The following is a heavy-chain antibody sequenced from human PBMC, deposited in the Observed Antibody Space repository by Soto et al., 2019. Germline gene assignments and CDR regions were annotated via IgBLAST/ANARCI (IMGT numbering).Heavy chain of an antibody. D-gene: IGHD1-26*01. Sequence: EVQLVESGGDLVQPGGSLRLSCVASGFTFSSYDMQWVRQVTGKGLEWVSSIGKGGDTYYADSVKGRFTISRENAKNSLYLQMSSLRAGDTAVYYCDRDPVGHGMDVWGQGTTVTVSS. CDR3: DRDPVGHGMDV. CDR2: IGKGGDT. J-gene: IGHJ6*02. CDR1: GFTFSSYD. V-gene: IGHV3-13*01.